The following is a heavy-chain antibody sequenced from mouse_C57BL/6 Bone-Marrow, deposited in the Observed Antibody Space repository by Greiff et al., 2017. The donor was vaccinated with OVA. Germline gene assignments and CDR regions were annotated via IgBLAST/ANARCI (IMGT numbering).Heavy chain of an antibody. CDR1: GYSFTDYN. CDR2: INPNYGTT. J-gene: IGHJ3*01. CDR3: ARGYYGSSYAY. D-gene: IGHD1-1*01. V-gene: IGHV1-39*01. Sequence: VQLKESGPELVKPGASVKISCKASGYSFTDYNMNWVKQSNGKSLEWIGVINPNYGTTSYNQKFKVKATLTVDQSSSTAYMQLNSLTSEDSAVYYCARGYYGSSYAYWGQVTLVTVSA.